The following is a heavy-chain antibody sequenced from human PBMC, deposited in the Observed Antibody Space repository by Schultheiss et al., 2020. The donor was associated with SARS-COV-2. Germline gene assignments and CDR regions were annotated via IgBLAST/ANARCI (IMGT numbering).Heavy chain of an antibody. J-gene: IGHJ4*02. D-gene: IGHD6-19*01. CDR2: ISSSSSYI. CDR1: GFTFSSYS. V-gene: IGHV3-21*01. CDR3: ARGLAVAGTPSG. Sequence: GGSLRLSCAASGFTFSSYSMNWVRQAPGKGLEWVSSISSSSSYIYYADSVKGRFTISRDNAKNSLYLQMNSLRAEDTAVYYCARGLAVAGTPSGWGQGTLVTVS.